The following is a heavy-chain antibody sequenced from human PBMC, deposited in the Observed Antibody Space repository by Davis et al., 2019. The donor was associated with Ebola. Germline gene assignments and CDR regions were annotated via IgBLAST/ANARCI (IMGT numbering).Heavy chain of an antibody. CDR1: GYTFTGYY. Sequence: ASVKVSCKASGYTFTGYYMHWVRQAPGQGLEWMGWINPNSGGTYYAQKFQGRVSMTSDTSISTAYMELSRVRSDDTAVYYCARDWGATVTLIDYWGQGTLVTVSS. CDR3: ARDWGATVTLIDY. D-gene: IGHD4-17*01. V-gene: IGHV1-2*02. CDR2: INPNSGGT. J-gene: IGHJ4*02.